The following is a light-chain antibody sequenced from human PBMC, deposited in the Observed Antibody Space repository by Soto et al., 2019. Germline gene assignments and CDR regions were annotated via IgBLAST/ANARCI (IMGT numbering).Light chain of an antibody. CDR1: QSVSID. J-gene: IGKJ1*01. CDR3: QQYNKWPLA. V-gene: IGKV3-15*01. CDR2: GAS. Sequence: EIVMPQSPDTLSVSPGERATLSCRASQSVSIDLAWYQQTPGQAPRLLIYGASTRATGVPPTFSGSASGTEFTLTISSLQSGDFTVYYCQQYNKWPLAFGQGTKVDIK.